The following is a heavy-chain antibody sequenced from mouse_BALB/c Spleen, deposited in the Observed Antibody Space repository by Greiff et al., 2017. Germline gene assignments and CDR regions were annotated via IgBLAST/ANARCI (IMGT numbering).Heavy chain of an antibody. CDR3: ARSYGNYPWFAY. V-gene: IGHV1-80*01. Sequence: QVQLQQSGAELVRPGSSVKISCKASGYAFSSYWMNWVKQRPGQGLEWIGQIYPGAGDTNYNGKFKGKATLTADKSSSTAYMQLSSLTSEDSAVYFCARSYGNYPWFAYWGQGTLVTVSA. CDR2: IYPGAGDT. CDR1: GYAFSSYW. D-gene: IGHD2-10*02. J-gene: IGHJ3*01.